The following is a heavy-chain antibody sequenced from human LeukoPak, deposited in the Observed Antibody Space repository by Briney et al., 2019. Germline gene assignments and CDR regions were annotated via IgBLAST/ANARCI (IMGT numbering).Heavy chain of an antibody. Sequence: PGGSLRLSCAASGFTLSKYWMTWVRQAPGKGLEWVANIKQDESEKYYGDSVKGRFTVSRDNAKNSLYLQMNSLRAEDTAVYYCARDKEEMVRAPYAFGIWGQGTMVTVSS. V-gene: IGHV3-7*01. CDR2: IKQDESEK. CDR1: GFTLSKYW. D-gene: IGHD3-10*01. CDR3: ARDKEEMVRAPYAFGI. J-gene: IGHJ3*02.